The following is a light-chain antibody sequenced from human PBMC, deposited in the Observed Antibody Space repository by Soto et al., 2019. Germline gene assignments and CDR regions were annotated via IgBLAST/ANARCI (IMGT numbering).Light chain of an antibody. V-gene: IGLV4-69*01. Sequence: QLVLTQSPSASASLGASVKLTCTLSSGHSNYAIAWHQQQSEKGPRYLMKLNSDGSHSKGDGIPDRFSGSSSGAERSLTLSCRQSEDEADYACQTWGSGIVVFGGGTKLTVL. CDR1: SGHSNYA. CDR2: LNSDGSH. CDR3: QTWGSGIVV. J-gene: IGLJ3*02.